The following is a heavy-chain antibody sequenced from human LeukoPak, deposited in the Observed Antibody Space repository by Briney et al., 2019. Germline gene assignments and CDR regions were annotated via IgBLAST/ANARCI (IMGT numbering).Heavy chain of an antibody. CDR3: ARDSGFSGTQRGEY. J-gene: IGHJ4*02. CDR2: ISYDGSNK. CDR1: GFTFSSYG. Sequence: TGGSLRLSCAASGFTFSSYGMHWVRQAPGKGLEWVTVISYDGSNKYYADSVKGRFTISRDNSKNTLYLQMNSLRAEDTAVYYCARDSGFSGTQRGEYWGQGTLVTVSS. D-gene: IGHD2/OR15-2a*01. V-gene: IGHV3-30*03.